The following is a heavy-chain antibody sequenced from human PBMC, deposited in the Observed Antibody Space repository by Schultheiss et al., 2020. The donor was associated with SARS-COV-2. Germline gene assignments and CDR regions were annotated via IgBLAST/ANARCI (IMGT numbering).Heavy chain of an antibody. CDR1: GGSISSSSYY. CDR2: IYTSGST. V-gene: IGHV4-61*02. J-gene: IGHJ6*03. Sequence: SQTLSLTCTVSGGSISSSSYYWSWIRQPAGKGLEWIGRIYTSGSTNYNPSLKSRVTMSVDTSKNQFSLKLSSVTAADTAVYYCAREFRDRYYYYYMDVWGKGTTVTVSS. CDR3: AREFRDRYYYYYMDV.